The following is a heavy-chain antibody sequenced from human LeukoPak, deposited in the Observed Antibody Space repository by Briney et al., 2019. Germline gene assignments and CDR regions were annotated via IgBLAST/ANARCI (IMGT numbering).Heavy chain of an antibody. CDR3: AKDRVGSNWCFDY. CDR2: ISGSSSII. V-gene: IGHV3-48*01. CDR1: GFTFSSHG. D-gene: IGHD6-13*01. Sequence: PGGSLRLSCAVSGFTFSSHGINWVRQAPGKGLEWVSYISGSSSIIYYADSVEGRFTISRDNSKNTLYLQMNSLRAEDTAMYYCAKDRVGSNWCFDYWGQGTLVTVSS. J-gene: IGHJ4*02.